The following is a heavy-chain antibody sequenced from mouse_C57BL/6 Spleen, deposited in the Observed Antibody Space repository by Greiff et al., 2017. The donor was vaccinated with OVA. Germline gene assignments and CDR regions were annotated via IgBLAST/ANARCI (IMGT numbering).Heavy chain of an antibody. J-gene: IGHJ2*01. CDR3: TITTVGYFDY. V-gene: IGHV14-4*01. D-gene: IGHD1-1*01. Sequence: VQLKESGAELVRPGASVKLSCTASGFNIKDDYMHWVKQRPEQGLEWIGWIDPENGDTEYASKFQGKATITADTSSNTAYLQLSSLTSEDTAVYYCTITTVGYFDYWGQGTTLTVSS. CDR2: IDPENGDT. CDR1: GFNIKDDY.